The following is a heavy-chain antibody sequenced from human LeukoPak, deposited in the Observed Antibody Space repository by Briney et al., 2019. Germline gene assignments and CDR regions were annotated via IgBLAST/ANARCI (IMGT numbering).Heavy chain of an antibody. Sequence: ASVKVSCKASGGTFSSYAISWVRQAPGQGLEWMGGIIPIFGTANYAQKFQGRVTITTDESTSTAYMELSSLRSEDTAVYYCARAATITMIVVDTLGAFDIWGQGTMVTVSS. V-gene: IGHV1-69*05. CDR3: ARAATITMIVVDTLGAFDI. CDR2: IIPIFGTA. D-gene: IGHD3-22*01. CDR1: GGTFSSYA. J-gene: IGHJ3*02.